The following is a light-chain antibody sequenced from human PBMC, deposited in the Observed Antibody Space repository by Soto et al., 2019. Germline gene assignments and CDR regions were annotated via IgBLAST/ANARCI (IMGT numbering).Light chain of an antibody. J-gene: IGKJ1*01. V-gene: IGKV3-15*01. Sequence: DIVMTQSPATLSVSPGERVTLSCRASQSVSSRLAWYQQKPGQSPRLLIYGASTRATGIPARFSGSGSGTEFTLTIGSLQSEDFGVYYCHQYNNLWTFGQGTKVEIK. CDR2: GAS. CDR3: HQYNNLWT. CDR1: QSVSSR.